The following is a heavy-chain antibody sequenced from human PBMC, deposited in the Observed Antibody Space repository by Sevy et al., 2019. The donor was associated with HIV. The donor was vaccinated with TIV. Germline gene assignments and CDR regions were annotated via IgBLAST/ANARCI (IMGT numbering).Heavy chain of an antibody. CDR3: TTDRSTTASSSLRFLEWGDYFDY. CDR2: IKSKTDGGTT. Sequence: GGSLRLSCAASGFTFSNAWMSWVRQAPGKGLEWVGRIKSKTDGGTTDYAAPVKGRFTISRDDSKNTLYLQMNSLKTEDTAVYYCTTDRSTTASSSLRFLEWGDYFDYWGQGTLVPVSS. V-gene: IGHV3-15*01. J-gene: IGHJ4*02. D-gene: IGHD3-3*01. CDR1: GFTFSNAW.